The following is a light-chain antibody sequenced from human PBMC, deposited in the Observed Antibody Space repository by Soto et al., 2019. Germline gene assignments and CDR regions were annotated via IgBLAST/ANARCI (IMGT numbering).Light chain of an antibody. V-gene: IGLV1-51*01. CDR2: DNN. J-gene: IGLJ2*01. CDR3: GTWDSSLSAVV. CDR1: SSNIGNNY. Sequence: QSVLTQPPSVSAAPGQKVTISFSGSSSNIGNNYVSWYQQLPGTAPKLLSYDNNKRPSGIPDRFSGSKSGTSATLGITGLQTGDEADYYCGTWDSSLSAVVFGGGTKVTVL.